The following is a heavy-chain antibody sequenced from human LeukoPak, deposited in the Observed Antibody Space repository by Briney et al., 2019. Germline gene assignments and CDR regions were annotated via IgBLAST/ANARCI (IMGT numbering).Heavy chain of an antibody. CDR1: GFTFSSYN. D-gene: IGHD2/OR15-2a*01. CDR3: ARGEFGDYYYFYMDV. CDR2: ISGSGGST. Sequence: GGSLRLSCVASGFTFSSYNMNWVRQAPGKGLEWVSTISGSGGSTYYADSVKGRFPISRDNSKSTLSLQMNSLRAEDTATYYCARGEFGDYYYFYMDVWGKGTTVTVSS. J-gene: IGHJ6*03. V-gene: IGHV3-23*01.